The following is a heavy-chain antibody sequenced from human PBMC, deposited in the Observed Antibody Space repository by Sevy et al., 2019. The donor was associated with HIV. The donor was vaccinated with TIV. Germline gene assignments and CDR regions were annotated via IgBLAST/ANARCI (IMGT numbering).Heavy chain of an antibody. V-gene: IGHV3-21*01. CDR1: GFTFNTYT. CDR2: ISSSSDNV. J-gene: IGHJ4*02. Sequence: GGSLRLSCAASGFTFNTYTINWVRQAPGKGLEWVSSISSSSDNVYYADSVKGRFTISRDNAKNSLSLQMNSLRVDDTAVYYCARDAYGDYSFDSWGQGTLVTVSS. D-gene: IGHD4-17*01. CDR3: ARDAYGDYSFDS.